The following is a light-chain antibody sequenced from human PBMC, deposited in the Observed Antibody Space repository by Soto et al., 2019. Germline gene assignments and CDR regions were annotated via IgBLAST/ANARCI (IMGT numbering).Light chain of an antibody. CDR2: DAF. CDR1: QDIKNY. CDR3: HRFDSLPPT. Sequence: DIPMTQSPSSLSAFVGDSITITCQASQDIKNYLNWYQHKPGKAPKLLIYDAFKSDTGVPSRFSGSGSGTDFTFTINNLQPEDIATYFCHRFDSLPPTFGGGTRV. V-gene: IGKV1-33*01. J-gene: IGKJ4*01.